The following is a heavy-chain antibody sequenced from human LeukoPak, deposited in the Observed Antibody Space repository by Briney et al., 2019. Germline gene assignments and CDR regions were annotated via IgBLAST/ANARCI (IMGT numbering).Heavy chain of an antibody. CDR3: TTGASKYSSGKDY. CDR2: IKSKTDGGTT. CDR1: GFTFSDYY. D-gene: IGHD6-19*01. Sequence: PGGSLRLSCAASGFTFSDYYMSWVRQAPGKGLEWVGRIKSKTDGGTTDYAAPVKGRFTISRDDSKNTLYLQMNSLKTEDTAVYYCTTGASKYSSGKDYWGQGTLVTVSS. J-gene: IGHJ4*02. V-gene: IGHV3-15*01.